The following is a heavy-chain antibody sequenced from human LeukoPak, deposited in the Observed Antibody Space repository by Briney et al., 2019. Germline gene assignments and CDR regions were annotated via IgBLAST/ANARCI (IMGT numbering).Heavy chain of an antibody. D-gene: IGHD3-3*01. V-gene: IGHV4-59*08. CDR1: GGSISNYY. J-gene: IGHJ5*02. CDR3: ARHQLRFLEWLLFSNWFDP. CDR2: IYSSGSA. Sequence: SETLSLTCTVSGGSISNYYWSWIRQPPGKGLEWIGYIYSSGSANYNPSLKSRVTISVDTSKKHFSLKLSSVTAADTAVYYCARHQLRFLEWLLFSNWFDPWGQGTLVTVSS.